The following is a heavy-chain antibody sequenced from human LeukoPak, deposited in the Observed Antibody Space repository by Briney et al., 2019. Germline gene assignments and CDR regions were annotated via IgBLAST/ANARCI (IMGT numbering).Heavy chain of an antibody. V-gene: IGHV1-2*06. J-gene: IGHJ4*02. CDR2: ISPNIPNTGDT. D-gene: IGHD7-27*01. Sequence: GASVKVSCKASGYTFIDYYIHWVRQAPGQGLEWMGRISPNIPNTGDTDYAQNFQGRVTMTRDTSISTAFMELSGLTSDDTAVYYCARDLPSTSNWELDYWGQGTLVTVSS. CDR1: GYTFIDYY. CDR3: ARDLPSTSNWELDY.